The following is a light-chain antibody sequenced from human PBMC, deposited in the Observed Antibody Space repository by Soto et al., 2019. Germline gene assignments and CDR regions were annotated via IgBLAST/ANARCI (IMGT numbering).Light chain of an antibody. J-gene: IGLJ1*01. CDR2: DVT. V-gene: IGLV2-14*03. CDR1: SSDVGGYNY. CDR3: NSYTSDTNVLYV. Sequence: QSALTQPASVSGSPGQSITISCTGSSSDVGGYNYVSWYQQHPGKAPKLMIYDVTTRPSGVSNRFSGSKSGNTASLTISGLQAEDEADYYCNSYTSDTNVLYVFGSGTKLTVL.